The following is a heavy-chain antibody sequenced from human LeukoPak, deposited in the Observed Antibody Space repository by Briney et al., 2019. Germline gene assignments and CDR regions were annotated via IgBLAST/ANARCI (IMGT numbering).Heavy chain of an antibody. CDR1: GYTLTGYY. CDR2: IGPNSGDT. J-gene: IGHJ4*02. Sequence: ASVKVSCKASGYTLTGYYMHWVRQAPGQGLEWMGWIGPNSGDTNYAQKFQGRVTMTRDTSINTAYMELSRLRSDDTAVYYCARGGGIQSCGGKTCFRGFVYWGQGTLVTVSS. CDR3: ARGGGIQSCGGKTCFRGFVY. V-gene: IGHV1-2*02. D-gene: IGHD2-21*01.